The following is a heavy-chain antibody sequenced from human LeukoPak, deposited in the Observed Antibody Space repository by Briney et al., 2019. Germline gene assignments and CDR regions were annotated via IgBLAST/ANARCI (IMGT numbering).Heavy chain of an antibody. CDR1: GVSISSYY. D-gene: IGHD1-26*01. CDR2: IYYSGST. Sequence: PSETLSLTCAVSGVSISSYYWSWIRQPPGKGLEWIGYIYYSGSTNYNPSLKSRVTISVDTSKNQFSLKLSSVTAADTAVYYCARTKWELQYNWFDPWGQGTLVTVSS. J-gene: IGHJ5*02. CDR3: ARTKWELQYNWFDP. V-gene: IGHV4-59*01.